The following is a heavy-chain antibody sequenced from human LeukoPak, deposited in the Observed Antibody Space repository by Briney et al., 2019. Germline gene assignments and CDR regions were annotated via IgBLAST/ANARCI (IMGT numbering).Heavy chain of an antibody. CDR3: VRGGGNVFDY. Sequence: GGSLRLSCAVSGFTFSDYWISWVRQAPGKGLEWVANIKQDGSEKHYVDSVKGRFTISRDNAKNSLYLQVNSLGGEDTAMYYCVRGGGNVFDYWGQGTLVTASS. CDR1: GFTFSDYW. J-gene: IGHJ4*02. V-gene: IGHV3-7*03. CDR2: IKQDGSEK. D-gene: IGHD4-23*01.